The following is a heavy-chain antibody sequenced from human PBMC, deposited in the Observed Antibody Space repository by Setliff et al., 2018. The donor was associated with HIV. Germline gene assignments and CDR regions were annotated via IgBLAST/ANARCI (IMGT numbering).Heavy chain of an antibody. V-gene: IGHV4-4*07. J-gene: IGHJ6*03. Sequence: SETLSLTCTVSGGSISSYYWNWIRQSAGKGLEWIGRIDTSESTNYNPSLKSRVTMSVDTSNHQFSLKLRYVTAADTAVYYCARSGFGYYYYYMDVWGKGTTVTVSS. CDR1: GGSISSYY. CDR3: ARSGFGYYYYYMDV. CDR2: IDTSEST. D-gene: IGHD3-10*01.